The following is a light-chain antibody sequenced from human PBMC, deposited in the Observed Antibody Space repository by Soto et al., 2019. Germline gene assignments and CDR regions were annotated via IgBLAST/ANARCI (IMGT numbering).Light chain of an antibody. Sequence: EIVMTQSPASLYVSPGERASLSCRASQSVRISLAWYQQKPGQAPRLLIYEASTRATGFPARFSGSGSGTEFTLTISSLQSEDSAVYYCQQYSNWPRTFGQGAKVDI. V-gene: IGKV3-15*01. CDR2: EAS. J-gene: IGKJ1*01. CDR3: QQYSNWPRT. CDR1: QSVRIS.